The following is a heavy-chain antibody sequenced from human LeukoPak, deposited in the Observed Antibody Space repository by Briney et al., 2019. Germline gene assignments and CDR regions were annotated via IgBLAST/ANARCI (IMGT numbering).Heavy chain of an antibody. CDR3: GRGGDGIDF. D-gene: IGHD5-24*01. V-gene: IGHV3-74*01. CDR1: GFTFRNYL. CDR2: INQDESKA. J-gene: IGHJ3*01. Sequence: PGGSLRLSCAVSGFTFRNYLMHWVRQAPGQGLVWVSRINQDESKAYADSVRGRFTVSRDNAKNVLYLHLSGLRAEDTAVYSCGRGGDGIDFWGQGTTVIVSS.